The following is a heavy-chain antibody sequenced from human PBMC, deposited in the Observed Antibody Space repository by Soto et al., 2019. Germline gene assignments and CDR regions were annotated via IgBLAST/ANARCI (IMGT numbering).Heavy chain of an antibody. D-gene: IGHD2-21*02. CDR2: IIPIFGTA. J-gene: IGHJ1*01. V-gene: IGHV1-69*13. CDR3: ARDPAEGGEVTANFQH. CDR1: GGTFSSYA. Sequence: WASVKVSCKASGGTFSSYAISWVRQAPGQGLEWMGGIIPIFGTANYAQKFQGRVTITADESTSTAYMELSSLRSEDTAVYYCARDPAEGGEVTANFQHWGQGTLVTVSS.